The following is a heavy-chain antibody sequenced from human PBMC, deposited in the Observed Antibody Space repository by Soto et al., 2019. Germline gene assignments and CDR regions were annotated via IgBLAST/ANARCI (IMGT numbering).Heavy chain of an antibody. CDR1: GGTFSSYT. D-gene: IGHD3-3*01. CDR3: ARSEWTEYYYYGMDV. CDR2: IIPIRGIA. J-gene: IGHJ6*02. Sequence: QVKLVQSGAEVKKPGSSVKVSCKASGGTFSSYTISWVRQAPGQGLEWMGRIIPIRGIANYAQKFQGRVTITADKSASTDYMELSSLRSEDTAVYYCARSEWTEYYYYGMDVWGQGTTVTVSS. V-gene: IGHV1-69*02.